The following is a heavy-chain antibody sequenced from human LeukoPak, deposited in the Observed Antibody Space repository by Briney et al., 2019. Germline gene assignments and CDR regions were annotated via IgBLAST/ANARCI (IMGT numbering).Heavy chain of an antibody. Sequence: VASVKVSCKASGFTFTSSAMRWVRQARGQRLEWIGWIVVGSGNTNYAQKFQERVTITRDMSTSTAYMELSSLRSEDTAVYYCAAATDIVVVPAAPLDYWGQGTLVTVSS. CDR1: GFTFTSSA. D-gene: IGHD2-2*01. CDR2: IVVGSGNT. V-gene: IGHV1-58*02. CDR3: AAATDIVVVPAAPLDY. J-gene: IGHJ4*02.